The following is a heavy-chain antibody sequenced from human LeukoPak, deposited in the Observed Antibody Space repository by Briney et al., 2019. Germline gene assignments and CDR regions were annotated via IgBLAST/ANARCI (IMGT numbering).Heavy chain of an antibody. Sequence: GESLKISCKGSGYSFTSYWTGWVRQMPGKGLEWMGIIYPGDSDTRYSPSFQGQVTISADKSISTAYLQWSSLKASDTAMYYCARLSRYCSSTSCYYFDYWGQGTLVTVSS. D-gene: IGHD2-2*01. CDR3: ARLSRYCSSTSCYYFDY. CDR1: GYSFTSYW. CDR2: IYPGDSDT. V-gene: IGHV5-51*01. J-gene: IGHJ4*02.